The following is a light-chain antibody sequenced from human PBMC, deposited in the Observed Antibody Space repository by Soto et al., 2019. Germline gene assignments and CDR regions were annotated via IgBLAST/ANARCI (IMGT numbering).Light chain of an antibody. CDR1: ESSRNS. Sequence: DIQMTQSPSSLSASVGDRVTITCRASESSRNSLNWYQQRPGKAPKLLIYAASSLQSGVPSRFSGSGSGTYFTLTISTLQPEDFATYYCLQSYSIPYTFGQGTKLEVK. CDR2: AAS. CDR3: LQSYSIPYT. V-gene: IGKV1-39*01. J-gene: IGKJ2*01.